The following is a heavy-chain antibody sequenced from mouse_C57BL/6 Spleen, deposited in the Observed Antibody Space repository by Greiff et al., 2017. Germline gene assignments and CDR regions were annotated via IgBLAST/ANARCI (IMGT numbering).Heavy chain of an antibody. CDR3: AKGHYYGSSYVDY. Sequence: EVQGVESGGGLVKPGGSLKLSCAASGFTFSDYGMHWVRQAPEKGLEWVAYISSGSSTIYYADTVKGRFTISRDNAKNTLFLQMTSLRSEDTAMYYCAKGHYYGSSYVDYWGQGTTLTVSS. V-gene: IGHV5-17*01. D-gene: IGHD1-1*01. J-gene: IGHJ2*01. CDR2: ISSGSSTI. CDR1: GFTFSDYG.